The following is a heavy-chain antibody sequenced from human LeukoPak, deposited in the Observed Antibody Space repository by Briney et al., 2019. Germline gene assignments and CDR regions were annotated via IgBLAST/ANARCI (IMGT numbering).Heavy chain of an antibody. J-gene: IGHJ4*02. CDR1: GYTFTNYY. V-gene: IGHV1-46*01. D-gene: IGHD3-22*01. Sequence: ASVKVSCKASGYTFTNYYLHWVRQAPGQGLEWMGIITASGGSTSYAQKFQGRVTMTRDTSTSTVYMELSSLRSEDTAVYYCARPYYYDGSGYPPGDYWGQGTLVTVSS. CDR3: ARPYYYDGSGYPPGDY. CDR2: ITASGGST.